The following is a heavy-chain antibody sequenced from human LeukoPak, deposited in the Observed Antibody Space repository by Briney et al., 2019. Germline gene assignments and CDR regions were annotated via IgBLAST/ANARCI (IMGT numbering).Heavy chain of an antibody. D-gene: IGHD1-26*01. Sequence: SETLSLTCAVYGGSFSGYYWSWIRQPPGKGLEWIGEINHSGSTNYNPSLKSRVTISIETSKNQISLRRNSVTAADTAIYYGAKSGGYGLIDYWGQGTLVTVSS. J-gene: IGHJ4*02. CDR1: GGSFSGYY. CDR2: INHSGST. CDR3: AKSGGYGLIDY. V-gene: IGHV4-34*01.